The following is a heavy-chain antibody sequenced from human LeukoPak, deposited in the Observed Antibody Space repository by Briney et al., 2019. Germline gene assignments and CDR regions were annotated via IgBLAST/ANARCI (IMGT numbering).Heavy chain of an antibody. J-gene: IGHJ5*02. CDR3: AKHFHLGNCSSTSCYTA. D-gene: IGHD2-2*02. CDR2: ISGSGGST. CDR1: GFTFSIYA. Sequence: PGGSLRLSCAASGFTFSIYAMSWVRQAPGKGLEWVSAISGSGGSTYYADSVKGRFTISRDNSKNTLYLQMNSLRAEDTAVYYCAKHFHLGNCSSTSCYTAWGQGTLVTVSS. V-gene: IGHV3-23*01.